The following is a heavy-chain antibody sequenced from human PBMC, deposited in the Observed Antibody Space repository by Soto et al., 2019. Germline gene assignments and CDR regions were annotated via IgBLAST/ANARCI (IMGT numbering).Heavy chain of an antibody. CDR3: ARSDSAAGTFDP. CDR1: GGSISSGGYS. J-gene: IGHJ5*02. V-gene: IGHV4-30-2*01. D-gene: IGHD6-13*01. CDR2: IYHSGST. Sequence: SEILSLTCAVSGGSISSGGYSWSWIRQPPGKGLEWIGYIYHSGSTYYNPSLKSRVTISVDRSKNQFSLKLSSVTAADTAVYYCARSDSAAGTFDPWGQGTLVTVSS.